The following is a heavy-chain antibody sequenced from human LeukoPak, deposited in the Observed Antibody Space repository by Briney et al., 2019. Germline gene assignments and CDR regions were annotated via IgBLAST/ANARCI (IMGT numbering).Heavy chain of an antibody. D-gene: IGHD5-12*01. CDR2: ISGSGGST. CDR1: GFTFSSYA. CDR3: AKDGGSSGYGYFDY. J-gene: IGHJ4*02. Sequence: GGSLRLSCAASGFTFSSYAMSWVRQAPGKGLEWVSAISGSGGSTYYTDSVKGRFTISRDNSKNTLYLQMNSLRAEDTAVYYCAKDGGSSGYGYFDYWGQGTLVTVSS. V-gene: IGHV3-23*01.